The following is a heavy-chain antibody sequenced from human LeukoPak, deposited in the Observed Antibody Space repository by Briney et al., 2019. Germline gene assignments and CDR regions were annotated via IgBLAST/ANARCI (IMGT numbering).Heavy chain of an antibody. CDR1: GGSISSGGYY. Sequence: SETLSLTCTISGGSISSGGYYWSRIRQHPGKGLEWIGYIYYSGSTYYNPSLKSRVTISVDTSKNQFSLKLSSVTAADTAVYYCARWARRSPESAFDYWGQGILVTVSS. CDR2: IYYSGST. CDR3: ARWARRSPESAFDY. J-gene: IGHJ4*02. V-gene: IGHV4-31*03. D-gene: IGHD1-14*01.